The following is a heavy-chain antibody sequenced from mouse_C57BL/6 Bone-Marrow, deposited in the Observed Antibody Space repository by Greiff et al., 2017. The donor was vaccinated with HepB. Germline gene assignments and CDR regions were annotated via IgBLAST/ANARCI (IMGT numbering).Heavy chain of an antibody. CDR3: TGEFITTVVDPFYAMDY. Sequence: VQLQQSGAKLVRPGASVKLSCTASGFNINDYYMHWVKQRPEQGLEWIGWIDPENGDTEYASKFQGKATITADTSSNTAYLQLSSLTSEDTAVYYCTGEFITTVVDPFYAMDYWGQGTSVTVSS. J-gene: IGHJ4*01. CDR2: IDPENGDT. CDR1: GFNINDYY. D-gene: IGHD1-1*01. V-gene: IGHV14-4*01.